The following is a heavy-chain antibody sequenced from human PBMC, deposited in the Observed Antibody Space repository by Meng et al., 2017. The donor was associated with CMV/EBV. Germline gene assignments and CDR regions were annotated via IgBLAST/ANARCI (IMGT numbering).Heavy chain of an antibody. J-gene: IGHJ4*02. CDR3: ARDVGGRGDSAD. CDR2: IKQDGTER. D-gene: IGHD5-12*01. CDR1: GFIFSNYW. V-gene: IGHV3-7*01. Sequence: GGSLRLSCAASGFIFSNYWMRWVRQAPGKGLEWVANIKQDGTERYYVDSVKGRFTISRDNAKNSLFLHMNSLTAEDTAVYYCARDVGGRGDSADWGQGTPVTVSS.